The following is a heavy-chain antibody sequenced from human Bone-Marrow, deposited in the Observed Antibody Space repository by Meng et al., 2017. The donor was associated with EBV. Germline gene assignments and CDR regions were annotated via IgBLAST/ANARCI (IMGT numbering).Heavy chain of an antibody. V-gene: IGHV3-74*01. Sequence: LWEPGEGLVQRGASLRLSCAVSGFNFSGYWMHGVRQAPGKGLVWVSRINSDGSSTSYADSVKGRFTISRDNAKNTLYLQMNSLRAEDTAVYYCASPMVQGVTWGQGTLVTVSS. D-gene: IGHD3-10*01. J-gene: IGHJ5*02. CDR1: GFNFSGYW. CDR3: ASPMVQGVT. CDR2: INSDGSST.